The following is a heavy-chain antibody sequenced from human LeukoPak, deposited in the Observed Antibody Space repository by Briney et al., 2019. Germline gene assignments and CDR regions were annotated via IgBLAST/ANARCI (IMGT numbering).Heavy chain of an antibody. CDR1: GITVRNNY. D-gene: IGHD3-16*01. V-gene: IGHV3-66*01. CDR3: ATIGAVGGVFRAFDI. CDR2: FYGGGST. J-gene: IGHJ3*02. Sequence: PGGSLRLSCAASGITVRNNYMSWVRQAPGKGLEWVSVFYGGGSTYYADSVKGRFTISRDNSKNTLYLQMNSLRAEDTAVYYCATIGAVGGVFRAFDIWGQGTMVTVSS.